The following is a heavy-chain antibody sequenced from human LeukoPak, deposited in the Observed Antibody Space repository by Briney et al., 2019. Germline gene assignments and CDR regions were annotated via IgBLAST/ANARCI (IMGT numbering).Heavy chain of an antibody. CDR1: GYTFTGYY. CDR3: ARSQSGSRYYGMDV. V-gene: IGHV1-2*04. Sequence: GASVKVSCKASGYTFTGYYMHWVRQAPGQGLEWMGWINPNSGGTNYAQKFQGWVTMTRDTSISTAYMELSRLRSDDTAVYYCARSQSGSRYYGMDVWGQGTTVTVSS. D-gene: IGHD2-15*01. J-gene: IGHJ6*02. CDR2: INPNSGGT.